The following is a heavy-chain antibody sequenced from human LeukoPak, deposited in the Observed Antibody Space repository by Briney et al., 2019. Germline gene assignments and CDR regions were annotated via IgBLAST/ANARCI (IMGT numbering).Heavy chain of an antibody. Sequence: SETLSLTCTVSGGSISSQYWSWIRQPPGKGLEWIGYIYYSGSTNYNPSLKSRVTISVDTSKNQFSLKLSSVTAADTAVYYCARQARRGAVAKRGFDYWGQGTLVTVSS. CDR1: GGSISSQY. D-gene: IGHD6-19*01. J-gene: IGHJ4*02. CDR2: IYYSGST. V-gene: IGHV4-59*08. CDR3: ARQARRGAVAKRGFDY.